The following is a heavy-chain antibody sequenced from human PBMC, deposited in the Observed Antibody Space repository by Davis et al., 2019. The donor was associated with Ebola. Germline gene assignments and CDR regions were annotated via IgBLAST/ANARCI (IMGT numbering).Heavy chain of an antibody. V-gene: IGHV4-38-2*02. CDR1: GYSINRGFT. CDR3: ARGTNGYNPGGYFDS. J-gene: IGHJ4*02. Sequence: SETLSLTCTVSGYSINRGFTWGWIRQPPGKGLEWIGSIYHSGITNYSPSFQGQVTISADKSISTAYLQWSSLKASDTAIYYCARGTNGYNPGGYFDSWGQGTLVTVSS. CDR2: IYHSGIT. D-gene: IGHD5-24*01.